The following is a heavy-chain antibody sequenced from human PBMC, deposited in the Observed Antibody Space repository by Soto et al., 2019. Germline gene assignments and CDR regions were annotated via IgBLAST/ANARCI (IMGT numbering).Heavy chain of an antibody. CDR1: GYAFTTYG. Sequence: QVHLVQSGAEVQKPGASVKVSCKGSGYAFTTYGITWVRQAPGQGLEWMGWISAHNGNTNYAQKLQGRVTVTRDTSTSTAYMELRSLRSDDTAVYYCARGRYGDYWGQGAMVTVSS. J-gene: IGHJ4*02. CDR3: ARGRYGDY. CDR2: ISAHNGNT. V-gene: IGHV1-18*01. D-gene: IGHD1-1*01.